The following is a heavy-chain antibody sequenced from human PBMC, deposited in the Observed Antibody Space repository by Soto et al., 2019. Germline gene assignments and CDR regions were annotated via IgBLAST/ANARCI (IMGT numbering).Heavy chain of an antibody. Sequence: SETLSLTCAVYGGSFSGYYWSWIRQPPGKGLEWIGEINHSGSTNYNPSLKSRVTISVDTSKNQFSLKLSSVTAADTAVYYCARGRGLYGSGTSYYYYGMDVWGQGTTVT. CDR2: INHSGST. J-gene: IGHJ6*02. D-gene: IGHD3-10*01. CDR1: GGSFSGYY. V-gene: IGHV4-34*01. CDR3: ARGRGLYGSGTSYYYYGMDV.